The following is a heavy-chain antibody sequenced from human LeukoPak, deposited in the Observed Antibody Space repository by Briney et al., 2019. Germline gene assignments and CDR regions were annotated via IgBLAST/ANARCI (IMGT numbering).Heavy chain of an antibody. J-gene: IGHJ4*02. CDR3: ARGGGYCSGGSCYEY. CDR1: GYTFTGYY. CDR2: INPNSGGT. Sequence: ASVKVSCKASGYTFTGYYMHWVRQAPGQGLEWMGWINPNSGGTNYAQKFQGRVTMTRDTSISTAYMELSRLRSDDTAVYYCARGGGYCSGGSCYEYWGQGTLVTVSS. V-gene: IGHV1-2*02. D-gene: IGHD2-15*01.